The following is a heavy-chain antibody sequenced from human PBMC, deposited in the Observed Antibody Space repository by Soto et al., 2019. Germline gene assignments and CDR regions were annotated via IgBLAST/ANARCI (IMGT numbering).Heavy chain of an antibody. V-gene: IGHV4-34*01. J-gene: IGHJ5*02. D-gene: IGHD6-6*01. CDR3: ARGPIIAARKNWFDP. CDR1: GGSFSGYY. CDR2: INHSGST. Sequence: LSLTCAVYGGSFSGYYWSWIRQPPGKGLEWIGEINHSGSTNYNPSLKSRVTISVDTSKNQFSLKLSSVTAADTAVYYCARGPIIAARKNWFDPWGQGTLVTVSS.